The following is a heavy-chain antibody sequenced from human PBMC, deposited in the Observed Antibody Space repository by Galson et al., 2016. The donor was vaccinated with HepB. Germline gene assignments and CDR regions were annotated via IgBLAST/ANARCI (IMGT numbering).Heavy chain of an antibody. J-gene: IGHJ4*02. D-gene: IGHD3-3*01. CDR2: IVPVLGTT. CDR3: VRDGYYAPFDY. V-gene: IGHV1-69*04. Sequence: SVKVSCKASGGSFNNCGINWVRQAPGQGLEWMGRIVPVLGTTIYAQKFQDRITITADKFTSTGYMELSSLRPEDTAVYYCVRDGYYAPFDYWGQGTLVTVSS. CDR1: GGSFNNCG.